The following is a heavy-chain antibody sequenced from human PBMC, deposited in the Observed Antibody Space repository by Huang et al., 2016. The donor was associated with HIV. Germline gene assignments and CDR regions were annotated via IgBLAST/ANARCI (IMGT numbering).Heavy chain of an antibody. CDR1: GYSFPDYG. CDR2: ISAFKGET. CDR3: ARDPKYHRIGYYRQRRGIDV. Sequence: QAQLMQSGPEVKKPGASVKVSCKTSGYSFPDYGITWVRQAPGQGPEGGEVISAFKGETEIAQRLQGRVTLTTDTSTSMAYMELRSLRFDDTAVYFCARDPKYHRIGYYRQRRGIDVWGQGTMVSVSS. J-gene: IGHJ3*01. D-gene: IGHD3-22*01. V-gene: IGHV1-18*01.